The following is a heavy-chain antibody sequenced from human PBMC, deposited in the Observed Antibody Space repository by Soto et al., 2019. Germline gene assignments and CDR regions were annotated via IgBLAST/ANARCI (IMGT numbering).Heavy chain of an antibody. CDR3: ARTPWDGYTGYYFDY. CDR2: IFYSGNT. J-gene: IGHJ4*02. D-gene: IGHD5-18*01. Sequence: SETLSLTCTVSGGSLSSSSYYWGWIRQPPGKGLEWIGNIFYSGNTYYNPSLKSRVTISVDTSKNQFSLKLSSVTAADTAVYSCARTPWDGYTGYYFDYWGQGTLVTVSS. V-gene: IGHV4-39*07. CDR1: GGSLSSSSYY.